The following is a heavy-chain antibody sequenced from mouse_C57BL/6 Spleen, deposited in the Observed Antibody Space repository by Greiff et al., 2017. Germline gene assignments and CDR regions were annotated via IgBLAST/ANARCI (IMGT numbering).Heavy chain of an antibody. CDR3: ARSFITTVVAEGYAMDY. CDR2: INPSNGGT. D-gene: IGHD1-1*01. Sequence: VQLQQSGTELVKPGASVKLSCKASGYTFTSYWMHWVKQRPGQGLEWIGNINPSNGGTNYNEKFKSKATLTVDKSSSTAYMQLSSLTSEDSAVYYCARSFITTVVAEGYAMDYWGQGTSVTVSS. V-gene: IGHV1-53*01. J-gene: IGHJ4*01. CDR1: GYTFTSYW.